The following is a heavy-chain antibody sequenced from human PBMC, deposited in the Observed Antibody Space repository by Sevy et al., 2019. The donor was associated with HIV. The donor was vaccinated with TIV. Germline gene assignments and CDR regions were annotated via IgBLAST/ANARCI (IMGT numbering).Heavy chain of an antibody. CDR3: AKDHEGTGIYYYYYYGMDV. Sequence: GGSLRLSCAASGFTFSSYGMHWVRQAPGKGLGWVAVISYDGSNKYYADSVKGRFTISRDNSKNTLYLQMNSLRAEDTAVYYCAKDHEGTGIYYYYYYGMDVWGQGTTVTVSS. J-gene: IGHJ6*02. D-gene: IGHD1-1*01. CDR2: ISYDGSNK. V-gene: IGHV3-30*18. CDR1: GFTFSSYG.